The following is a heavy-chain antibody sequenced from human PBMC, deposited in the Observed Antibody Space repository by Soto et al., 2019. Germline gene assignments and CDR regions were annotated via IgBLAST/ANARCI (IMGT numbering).Heavy chain of an antibody. V-gene: IGHV5-51*01. J-gene: IGHJ4*02. CDR1: GYSFTNYW. CDR2: IYPDDSDT. D-gene: IGHD5-12*01. CDR3: ARIPRGRDGYDYFHT. Sequence: GESLKISCKGSGYSFTNYWTVWVRQMPGKGLEWMGIIYPDDSDTRYSPSFQVQVTISADKSISTAYLQGSSLKASDPAMYYCARIPRGRDGYDYFHTWGQGTLVTVSS.